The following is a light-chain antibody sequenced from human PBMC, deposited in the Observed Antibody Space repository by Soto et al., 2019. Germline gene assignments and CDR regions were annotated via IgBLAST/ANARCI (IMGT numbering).Light chain of an antibody. J-gene: IGKJ1*01. CDR3: QQDNNWPST. Sequence: VTPSPATRSFFPGERATLSCRASQSVSSNLAWYQQKPGQAPRLLIYGASTRATGIPARFSGSGSGTEFTLTISSLQSEDFAVYYCQQDNNWPSTFGQGTQLDIK. CDR1: QSVSSN. CDR2: GAS. V-gene: IGKV3-15*01.